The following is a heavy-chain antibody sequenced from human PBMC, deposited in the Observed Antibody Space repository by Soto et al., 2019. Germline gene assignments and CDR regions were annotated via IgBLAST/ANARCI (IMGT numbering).Heavy chain of an antibody. CDR1: GYTFTGYY. J-gene: IGHJ6*02. Sequence: ASVKVSCKAPGYTFTGYYMHWVRQAPGQGLEWMGWINPNSGGTNYAQKFQGWVTMTRDTPISTAYMELSRLRSDDTAVYYCARQPPSYYYYGMDVWGQGTTVTVSS. CDR3: ARQPPSYYYYGMDV. V-gene: IGHV1-2*04. CDR2: INPNSGGT.